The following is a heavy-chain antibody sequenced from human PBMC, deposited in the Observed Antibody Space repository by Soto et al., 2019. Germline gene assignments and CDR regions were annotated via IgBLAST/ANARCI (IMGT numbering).Heavy chain of an antibody. CDR3: ARTCRYDLWSGSTFYAMNV. D-gene: IGHD3-3*01. V-gene: IGHV4-28*01. Sequence: QVQLQESGPGLVKPADTLSLTCAVSAYSISSGNWWGWIRQPPGKGLEWIGYIYYNGTTYYNPSLKSRVTLAVDTAQNQFSLKVRYLTAVDTDVYYCARTCRYDLWSGSTFYAMNVWGQGTTVIVSS. CDR1: AYSISSGNW. CDR2: IYYNGTT. J-gene: IGHJ6*02.